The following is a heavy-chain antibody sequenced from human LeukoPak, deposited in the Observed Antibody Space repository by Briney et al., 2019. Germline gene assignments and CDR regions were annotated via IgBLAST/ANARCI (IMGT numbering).Heavy chain of an antibody. Sequence: ASVKVSCKASGYTFTSYAMNWVRQAPGQGLEWMGWMNPNSGNTGCAQKFQGRVTITRNTSISTAYMELRSLRSDDTAVYYCARGGFLDFWSGENWFDPWGQGTLVTVSS. J-gene: IGHJ5*02. D-gene: IGHD3-3*01. CDR3: ARGGFLDFWSGENWFDP. V-gene: IGHV1-8*03. CDR2: MNPNSGNT. CDR1: GYTFTSYA.